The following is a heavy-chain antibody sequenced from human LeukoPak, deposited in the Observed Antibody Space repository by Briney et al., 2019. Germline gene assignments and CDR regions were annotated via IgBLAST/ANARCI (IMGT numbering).Heavy chain of an antibody. J-gene: IGHJ6*02. CDR1: GFTFSNAW. Sequence: GGSLRLSWAASGFTFSNAWMTWVRQAPGKGLEWVGRIKSKTGGGTKDSAVTVKGRFTISRDDSKNTLYLQMNSMKTEDTGVYYCATYRSMVSQYYYGLGVWGQGTTVTVSS. CDR2: IKSKTGGGTK. CDR3: ATYRSMVSQYYYGLGV. D-gene: IGHD5-18*01. V-gene: IGHV3-15*01.